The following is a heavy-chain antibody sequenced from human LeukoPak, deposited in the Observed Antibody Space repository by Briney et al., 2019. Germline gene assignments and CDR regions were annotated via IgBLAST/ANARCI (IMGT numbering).Heavy chain of an antibody. CDR2: IRYDGSNK. CDR3: AKTYYYDSSGYYYDY. CDR1: GGSFSGYY. J-gene: IGHJ4*02. V-gene: IGHV3-30*02. Sequence: PSETLSLTCAVYGGSFSGYYWSWIRQPPGKGLEWVAFIRYDGSNKYYADSVKGRFTISRDNSKNTLYLQMNSLRAEDTAVYYCAKTYYYDSSGYYYDYWGQGTLVTASS. D-gene: IGHD3-22*01.